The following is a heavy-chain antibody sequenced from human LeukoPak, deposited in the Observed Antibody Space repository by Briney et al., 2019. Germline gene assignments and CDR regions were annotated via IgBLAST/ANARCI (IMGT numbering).Heavy chain of an antibody. J-gene: IGHJ6*02. CDR3: ARDNAPYYYDSSGYYNYYYYGMDV. D-gene: IGHD3-22*01. Sequence: SETLSLTCTVSGGSISSYYWSWIRQPPGKGLEWIGYIYYSGSTNYNPSLKSRVTISVDTSKNQFSLKLSSVTAADTAVYYCARDNAPYYYDSSGYYNYYYYGMDVWGQGTTVTVSS. CDR1: GGSISSYY. CDR2: IYYSGST. V-gene: IGHV4-59*01.